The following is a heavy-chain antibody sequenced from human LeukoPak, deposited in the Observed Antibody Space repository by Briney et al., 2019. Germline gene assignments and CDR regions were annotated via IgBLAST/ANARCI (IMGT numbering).Heavy chain of an antibody. CDR3: AREIDSSGYYYDGGWFDP. J-gene: IGHJ5*02. V-gene: IGHV4-59*01. CDR2: IYYSGST. Sequence: KPSETLSLTCTVSGGSISSYYWSWIRQSPGKGLEWIGYIYYSGSTNYNPSLKSRVTISVDTSKNQFSLKLSSVTAADTAVYYCAREIDSSGYYYDGGWFDPWGQGTLVTVSS. CDR1: GGSISSYY. D-gene: IGHD3-22*01.